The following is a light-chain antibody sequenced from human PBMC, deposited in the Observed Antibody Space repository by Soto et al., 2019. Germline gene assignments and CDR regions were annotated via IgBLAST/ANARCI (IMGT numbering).Light chain of an antibody. J-gene: IGLJ2*01. CDR2: AVS. Sequence: QSALTQPASVSGSPGQSITISCTGTSSDVGGYNYVSWYQQHPGKAPKLMIYAVSNRPSVVSNRFSGSKSGNTASLTISGLQAEDGADYYCSSYTSSSTLVVFGGGTKLTVL. CDR3: SSYTSSSTLVV. CDR1: SSDVGGYNY. V-gene: IGLV2-14*01.